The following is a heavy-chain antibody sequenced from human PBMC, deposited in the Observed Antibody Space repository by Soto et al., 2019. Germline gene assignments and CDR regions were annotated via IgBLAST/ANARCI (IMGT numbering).Heavy chain of an antibody. Sequence: ASVKVSCKASGYTFTGYYLHWVRQAPGQGLEWMGWINPNSGGTNYAQKFQGRVTMTRDTSISTAYMELSRLRSDDTAVYSCATGKTRTTFYSDYSGQRNLVTVYS. J-gene: IGHJ4*02. V-gene: IGHV1-2*02. CDR1: GYTFTGYY. CDR3: ATGKTRTTFYSDY. D-gene: IGHD1-7*01. CDR2: INPNSGGT.